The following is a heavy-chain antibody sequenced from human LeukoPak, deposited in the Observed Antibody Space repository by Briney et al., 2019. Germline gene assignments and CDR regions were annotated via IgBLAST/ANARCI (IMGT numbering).Heavy chain of an antibody. V-gene: IGHV3-21*01. CDR1: GFTFSSYS. Sequence: GGSLGLSCAASGFTFSSYSMNWVRQAPGKGLEWVSSISSSSSYIYYADSVEGRFTISRDNAKNSLYLQMNSLRAEDTAVYYCARDTGLSGYCSGGSCPDAFDIWGQGTMVTVSS. CDR3: ARDTGLSGYCSGGSCPDAFDI. CDR2: ISSSSSYI. D-gene: IGHD2-15*01. J-gene: IGHJ3*02.